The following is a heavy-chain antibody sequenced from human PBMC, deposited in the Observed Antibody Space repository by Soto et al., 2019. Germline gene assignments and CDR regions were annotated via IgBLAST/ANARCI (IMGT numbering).Heavy chain of an antibody. CDR1: GFTFSDYY. Sequence: QVQMVESGGGLVKPGGSLRLSCADSGFTFSDYYMSWIRQAPGKGLEWVSYISSRSSTIFYADSVKGRFTISRDNVKYSYYLQINGLKCGVTAVYSCASGTNGAFFVYWGQGILVTVSS. CDR2: ISSRSSTI. J-gene: IGHJ4*02. CDR3: ASGTNGAFFVY. D-gene: IGHD2-8*01. V-gene: IGHV3-11*01.